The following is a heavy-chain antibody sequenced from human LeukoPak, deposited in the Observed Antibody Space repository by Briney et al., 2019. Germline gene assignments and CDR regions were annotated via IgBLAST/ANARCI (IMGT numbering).Heavy chain of an antibody. CDR1: GFTFSNYR. V-gene: IGHV3-21*04. Sequence: GGSLRLSCAASGFTFSNYRMNWVRQAPGKGLEWVSSISSSSIYIYYADSLKGRFTISRDNAKNSLYLQMNSLRPEDTALYYCVKDRRNPYRPEGPFDPWGQGTLVTVSS. D-gene: IGHD1-14*01. CDR3: VKDRRNPYRPEGPFDP. J-gene: IGHJ5*02. CDR2: ISSSSIYI.